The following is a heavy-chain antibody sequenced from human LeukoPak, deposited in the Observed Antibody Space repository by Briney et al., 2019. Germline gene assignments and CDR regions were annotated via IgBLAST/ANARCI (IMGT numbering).Heavy chain of an antibody. Sequence: SETLSLTCTVSGGSISSSSYYWGWIRQPPGKGLEWIGSIYYSGSTYYNPSLKSRVTISVDTSKNQFSLKLSSVTAADTAVYYCARRYYFVSGSYYPFDFWGQGTLVTVSS. CDR3: ARRYYFVSGSYYPFDF. J-gene: IGHJ4*02. CDR1: GGSISSSSYY. V-gene: IGHV4-39*07. D-gene: IGHD3-10*01. CDR2: IYYSGST.